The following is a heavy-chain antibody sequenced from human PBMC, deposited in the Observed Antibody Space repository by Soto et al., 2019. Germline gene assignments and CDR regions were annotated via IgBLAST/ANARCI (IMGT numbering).Heavy chain of an antibody. CDR1: GGSISSGGYY. D-gene: IGHD2-2*01. J-gene: IGHJ4*02. Sequence: QVQLQESGPGLVKPSQTLSLTCTVSGGSISSGGYYWSWIRQHPGKGLEWIGYIYYSGSTYYNPSLKSRVTISVATSKNQFSLKLSSVTAADTAVYYCARGYCSSTSCYGILGEKTQRDYWGQGTLLTVSS. V-gene: IGHV4-31*03. CDR3: ARGYCSSTSCYGILGEKTQRDY. CDR2: IYYSGST.